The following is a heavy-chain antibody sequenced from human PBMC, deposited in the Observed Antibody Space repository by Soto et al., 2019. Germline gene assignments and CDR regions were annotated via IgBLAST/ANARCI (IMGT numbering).Heavy chain of an antibody. CDR2: IKPDESEK. CDR1: GFTFSDSW. Sequence: EVQLVESGGGLVQPGGSLRLSCTASGFTFSDSWMTWVRQAPGKGLEWVARIKPDESEKKYADSVKGRFSISRDNAKNSMYLQMDSLRXXXXXVYYCVRGGSNYASWGQGTLVTVSS. CDR3: VRGGSNYAS. J-gene: IGHJ5*02. D-gene: IGHD4-4*01. V-gene: IGHV3-7*01.